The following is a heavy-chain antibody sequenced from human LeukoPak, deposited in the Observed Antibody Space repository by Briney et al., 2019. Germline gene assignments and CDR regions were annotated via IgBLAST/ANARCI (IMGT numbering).Heavy chain of an antibody. CDR1: GGTFSSYA. Sequence: SVKVSCKASGGTFSSYAISWVRQAPGQGLEWMGGIIPIFGTANYAQKFQGRVTITADESTSTAYMELSSLRSEDTAVYYCARGAPGGSYYLDWGQGTLVTVSS. V-gene: IGHV1-69*13. CDR2: IIPIFGTA. CDR3: ARGAPGGSYYLD. D-gene: IGHD1-26*01. J-gene: IGHJ4*02.